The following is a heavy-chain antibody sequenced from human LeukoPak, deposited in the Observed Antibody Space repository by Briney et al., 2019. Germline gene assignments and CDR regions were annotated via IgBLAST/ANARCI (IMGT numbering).Heavy chain of an antibody. V-gene: IGHV1-2*02. J-gene: IGHJ4*02. CDR1: GSTFSDYH. CDR2: INPKSGDA. CDR3: ARGEYSNGYPYRLDS. Sequence: ASVKVSCEASGSTFSDYHINWVRQASGQGPEWMGWINPKSGDASYNQAFQGRVTMTRDTSISTAYMELSRLRSDDTAMYYCARGEYSNGYPYRLDSWGQGTLVTVSS. D-gene: IGHD3-16*01.